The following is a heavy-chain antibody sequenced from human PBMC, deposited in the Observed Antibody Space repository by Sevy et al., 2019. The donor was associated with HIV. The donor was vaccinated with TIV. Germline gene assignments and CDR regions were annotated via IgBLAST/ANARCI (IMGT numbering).Heavy chain of an antibody. Sequence: GGSLRISCAASGFTFSGSAMHWVRQASGKGLEWVGRIRSKANSYATAYAASVKGRFTISRDDSKNTAYLQMNSLKTEDTAVYYCTREEMATDYWGQGTLVTVSS. CDR2: IRSKANSYAT. D-gene: IGHD5-12*01. CDR3: TREEMATDY. J-gene: IGHJ4*02. CDR1: GFTFSGSA. V-gene: IGHV3-73*01.